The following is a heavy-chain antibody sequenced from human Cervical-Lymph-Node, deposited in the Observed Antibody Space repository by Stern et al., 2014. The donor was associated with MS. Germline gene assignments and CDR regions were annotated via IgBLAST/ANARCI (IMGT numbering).Heavy chain of an antibody. CDR2: ISYDGSNK. D-gene: IGHD4/OR15-4a*01. Sequence: VQLVESGGGVVQPGRSLRLSCAASGFTFSTYAMHWVRQAPGKGLEWVAVISYDGSNKYYADSVKGRFTISRDNSKNTLYLQMNSLRAEDTAVYYCARSLLGVLDPFDYWGQGTLVTVSS. J-gene: IGHJ4*02. CDR3: ARSLLGVLDPFDY. CDR1: GFTFSTYA. V-gene: IGHV3-30-3*01.